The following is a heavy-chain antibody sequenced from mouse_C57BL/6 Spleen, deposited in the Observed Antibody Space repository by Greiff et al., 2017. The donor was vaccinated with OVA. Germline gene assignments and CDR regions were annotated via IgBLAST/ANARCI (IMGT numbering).Heavy chain of an antibody. J-gene: IGHJ2*01. CDR1: GYTFTSYW. Sequence: VQLQQPGAELVRPGSSVKLSCKASGYTFTSYWMDWVKQRPGQGLEWIGNIYPSDSETHYNQKFKDKATLTVDKSSSTAYMQLSSLTSEDSAVYYCARGAYYYGSSSYYFDYWGQGTTLTVSS. D-gene: IGHD1-1*01. CDR2: IYPSDSET. V-gene: IGHV1-61*01. CDR3: ARGAYYYGSSSYYFDY.